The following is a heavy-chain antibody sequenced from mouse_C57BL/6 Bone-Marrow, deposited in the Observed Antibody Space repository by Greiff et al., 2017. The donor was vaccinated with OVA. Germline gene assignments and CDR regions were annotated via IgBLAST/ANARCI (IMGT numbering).Heavy chain of an antibody. D-gene: IGHD1-3*01. J-gene: IGHJ2*01. Sequence: VQLQQSGPELVKPGASVKLSCKASGYTFTSYDINWVKQRPGQGLEWIGWIYPRDGSTKYNEKFKGKATLTVDTSSSTAYMQLSSLASEDTAVYYCARRTSGYYFAYWGQGTTLTVSS. CDR1: GYTFTSYD. CDR2: IYPRDGST. CDR3: ARRTSGYYFAY. V-gene: IGHV1-85*01.